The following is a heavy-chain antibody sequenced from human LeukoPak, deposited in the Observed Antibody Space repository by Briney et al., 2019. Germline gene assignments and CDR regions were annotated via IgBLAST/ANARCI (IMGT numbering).Heavy chain of an antibody. J-gene: IGHJ4*02. Sequence: SETLSLTCTVSGGSISGHYWSWLRQPPGKGMEWIGYVYSTGSTHYNPSLKSRVTMSLDTSKNQFSLQLLSVTAADTAMYYCARHYDPPSYYSNYFDYWGQGTLITVSS. CDR2: VYSTGST. D-gene: IGHD3-22*01. CDR1: GGSISGHY. CDR3: ARHYDPPSYYSNYFDY. V-gene: IGHV4-59*08.